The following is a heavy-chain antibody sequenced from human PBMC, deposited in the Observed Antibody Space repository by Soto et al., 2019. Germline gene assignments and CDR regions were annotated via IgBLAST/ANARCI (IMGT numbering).Heavy chain of an antibody. Sequence: QVQLQESGPGLVKPSHTLSLTCTVSGGSISSGGYYWSWIRQHPGKGLEWIGYIYYSGSTYYNPSLKSRVTISVDTSKNQFSLKLSSVTAADTAVYYCARCDVITNNWFDPWGQGTLVTVSS. V-gene: IGHV4-31*03. CDR1: GGSISSGGYY. CDR2: IYYSGST. D-gene: IGHD3-22*01. J-gene: IGHJ5*02. CDR3: ARCDVITNNWFDP.